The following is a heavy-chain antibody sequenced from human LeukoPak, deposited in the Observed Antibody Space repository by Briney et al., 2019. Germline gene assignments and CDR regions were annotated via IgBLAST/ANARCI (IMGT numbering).Heavy chain of an antibody. CDR1: GFTVSTDF. V-gene: IGHV3-53*05. Sequence: PGGSLSLSCAASGFTVSTDFMSWVRQAPGKGLEWVSVIYRGGNTYYVDSVKGRFTISRDNSKNTLYLQMNSLRAEDTAVYYCARGDSSGYSIWYYYYGMDVWGQGTTVTVSS. D-gene: IGHD3-22*01. CDR3: ARGDSSGYSIWYYYYGMDV. CDR2: IYRGGNT. J-gene: IGHJ6*02.